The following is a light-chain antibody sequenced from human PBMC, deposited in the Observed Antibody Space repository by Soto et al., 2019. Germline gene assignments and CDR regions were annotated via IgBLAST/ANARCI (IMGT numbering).Light chain of an antibody. Sequence: QSALTQPASVSGSPGQSITISCTGTSSDVGGYNSVSWYQQHPGKAPKLMIYDVSNRPSPASNRLSGSKSGKTASLTISGLQAEDEADCYCTSYTSSSTYVVFGGGTKLTVL. CDR1: SSDVGGYNS. V-gene: IGLV2-14*01. CDR2: DVS. J-gene: IGLJ2*01. CDR3: TSYTSSSTYVV.